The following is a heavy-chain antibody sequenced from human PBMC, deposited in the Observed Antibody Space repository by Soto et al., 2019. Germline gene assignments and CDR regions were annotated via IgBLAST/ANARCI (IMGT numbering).Heavy chain of an antibody. V-gene: IGHV4-39*01. CDR3: GKVVVAATRHTDFDS. Sequence: TLSLTCTVSGVSMNSNNYYWAWIRQPPGKGLAWIASIYYDGSTYYNTSLKSRVTIARDTSKNQFSLRLSSVTAADTAVYYCGKVVVAATRHTDFDSWGQGTLVTVSS. CDR2: IYYDGST. J-gene: IGHJ4*02. CDR1: GVSMNSNNYY. D-gene: IGHD2-15*01.